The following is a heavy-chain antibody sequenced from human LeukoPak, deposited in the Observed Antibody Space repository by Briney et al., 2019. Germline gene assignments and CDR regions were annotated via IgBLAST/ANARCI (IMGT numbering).Heavy chain of an antibody. Sequence: ASVKVSCKASGYTFTSYGISWVRQAPGQGLEWMGWISAYNGNTNYARKLQGRVTMTTDTSTSTAYMELRSLRSDDTAVYYCARGITHYYGSGSYYPAEAPYYYYYMDVWGKGTTVTVSS. CDR3: ARGITHYYGSGSYYPAEAPYYYYYMDV. D-gene: IGHD3-10*01. J-gene: IGHJ6*03. CDR2: ISAYNGNT. V-gene: IGHV1-18*01. CDR1: GYTFTSYG.